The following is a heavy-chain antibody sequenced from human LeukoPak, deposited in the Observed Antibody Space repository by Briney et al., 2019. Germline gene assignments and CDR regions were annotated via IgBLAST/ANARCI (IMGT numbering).Heavy chain of an antibody. V-gene: IGHV3-30*04. Sequence: PGRSLRLSCAASGFTFSSYAMHWVRQAPGKGLEWEAVISYDGSNKYYADSVKGRFTISRDNSKNTLYLQMNSLRAEDTAVYYCARDHQWLAPSAAFDSWGQGTLVTVSS. CDR3: ARDHQWLAPSAAFDS. D-gene: IGHD6-19*01. CDR2: ISYDGSNK. CDR1: GFTFSSYA. J-gene: IGHJ4*02.